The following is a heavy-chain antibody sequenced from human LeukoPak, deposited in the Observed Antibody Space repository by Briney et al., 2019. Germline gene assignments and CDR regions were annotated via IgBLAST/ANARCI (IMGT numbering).Heavy chain of an antibody. D-gene: IGHD3-22*01. Sequence: GESLKISCKGSGYSFTSYWIGWVRQMPGKGLEWMGIIYPGDSDTRYSPSFQGQVTISADKSISTAYLQWSSLKASDTAMYYCARLHPPYYYDSRVNFDYWGQGTLVTVSS. V-gene: IGHV5-51*01. CDR2: IYPGDSDT. CDR3: ARLHPPYYYDSRVNFDY. J-gene: IGHJ4*02. CDR1: GYSFTSYW.